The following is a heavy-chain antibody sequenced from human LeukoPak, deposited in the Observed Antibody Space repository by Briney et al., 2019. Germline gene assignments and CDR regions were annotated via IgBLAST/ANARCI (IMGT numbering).Heavy chain of an antibody. Sequence: GGSLRLSCAASGFTFNTYAMTWVRQAPGKGLEWVANIKQDGSETYYAESVRGRFTSSRDNAKNSLYLQMNSLRAEDTAVYFCSNGIYDKSYWGQGALVIVSS. CDR3: SNGIYDKSY. CDR2: IKQDGSET. V-gene: IGHV3-7*01. CDR1: GFTFNTYA. J-gene: IGHJ4*02. D-gene: IGHD2/OR15-2a*01.